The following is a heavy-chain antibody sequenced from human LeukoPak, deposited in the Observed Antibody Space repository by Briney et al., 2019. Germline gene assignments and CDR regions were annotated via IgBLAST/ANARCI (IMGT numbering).Heavy chain of an antibody. D-gene: IGHD3-22*01. CDR3: ARHVVAVGFDY. Sequence: GGSLRLSCAASGFTFSSYSMNWVRQAPGKGREWVSSISSSSRYIYYADSVKGRFTISRDDAKNSLYQQMNSLRAEDTAVYYCARHVVAVGFDYWGQGTLVTVSS. J-gene: IGHJ4*02. CDR2: ISSSSRYI. V-gene: IGHV3-21*01. CDR1: GFTFSSYS.